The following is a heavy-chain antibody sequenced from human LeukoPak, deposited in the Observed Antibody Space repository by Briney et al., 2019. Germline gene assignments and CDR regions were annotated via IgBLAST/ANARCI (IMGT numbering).Heavy chain of an antibody. D-gene: IGHD1-26*01. CDR2: IIGSGGTT. J-gene: IGHJ3*02. V-gene: IGHV3-23*01. Sequence: QPGGSLRLSCAASGFTFSNYAMSWVRQAPGKGLEWVSAIIGSGGTTYYTNSVKGRFTISRDNSKNTLYLQMNSLRAEDTAVYYCAKGTRSSPNDAADIWGQGTMVTVSS. CDR3: AKGTRSSPNDAADI. CDR1: GFTFSNYA.